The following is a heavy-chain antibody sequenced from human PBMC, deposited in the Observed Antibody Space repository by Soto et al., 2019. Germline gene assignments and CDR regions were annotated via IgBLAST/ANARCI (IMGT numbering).Heavy chain of an antibody. CDR2: ISGLSTDT. Sequence: GGSLRLSCAASGFRFSDYYMAWFRQPPGKGLEWISQISGLSTDTKYADSVKGRFTISRDNAKSSLSLQMDSLRAEDTAVYYCAKNSTSPRTSSPGGFDNWGQGTLVTVSS. J-gene: IGHJ4*02. CDR1: GFRFSDYY. CDR3: AKNSTSPRTSSPGGFDN. V-gene: IGHV3-11*06. D-gene: IGHD2-2*01.